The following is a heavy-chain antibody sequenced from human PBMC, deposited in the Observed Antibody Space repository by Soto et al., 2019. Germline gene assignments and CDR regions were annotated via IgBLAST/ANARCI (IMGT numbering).Heavy chain of an antibody. CDR2: IIPIFGTA. CDR1: GGTFSNYA. D-gene: IGHD6-13*01. V-gene: IGHV1-69*13. CDR3: ARLFRIAAAGTGWFDP. J-gene: IGHJ5*02. Sequence: SVKVSCKASGGTFSNYAISWVRQAPGQGLEWMGGIIPIFGTANYAQKFQGRVTITADESTSTAYMELSSLRSEDTAVYYCARLFRIAAAGTGWFDPWGQGTLVTVS.